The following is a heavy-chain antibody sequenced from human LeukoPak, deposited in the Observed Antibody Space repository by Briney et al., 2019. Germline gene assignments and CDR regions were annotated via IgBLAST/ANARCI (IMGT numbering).Heavy chain of an antibody. CDR1: GYTFTGYY. Sequence: ASVKVSCKASGYTFTGYYMHWVRQAPGQGLEWMGWINPNSGGTNYAQKFQGRVTMTRDASISTAYMELSRLRSDDTAVYYCARVVRRDGYDLGYWAQGTLVTVSS. D-gene: IGHD5-24*01. V-gene: IGHV1-2*02. CDR2: INPNSGGT. J-gene: IGHJ4*02. CDR3: ARVVRRDGYDLGY.